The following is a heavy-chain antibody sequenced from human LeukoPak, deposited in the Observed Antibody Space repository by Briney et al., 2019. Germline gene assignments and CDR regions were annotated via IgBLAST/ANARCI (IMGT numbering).Heavy chain of an antibody. CDR3: ARVLGGGYCSSTSCSGPFDY. J-gene: IGHJ4*02. V-gene: IGHV4-38-2*02. CDR2: IYHSGST. CDR1: GYSISSGYY. Sequence: SETLSLTCTVSGYSISSGYYWGWIRQPPGKGLEWIGSIYHSGSTYYNPSLKSRVTISVDTSKNQFSLKLSSVTAADTAVYYCARVLGGGYCSSTSCSGPFDYWGQGTLVTVSS. D-gene: IGHD2-2*01.